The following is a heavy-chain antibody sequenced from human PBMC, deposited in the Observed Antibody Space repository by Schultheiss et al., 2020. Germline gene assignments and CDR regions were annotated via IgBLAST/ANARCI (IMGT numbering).Heavy chain of an antibody. CDR1: GDSVSSNSAA. D-gene: IGHD5-18*01. CDR3: AREKDTAMVTGYYYYGMDV. J-gene: IGHJ6*02. CDR2: TYYRSKWYN. Sequence: SQTLSLTCAISGDSVSSNSAAWNWIRQSPSRGLEWLGRTYYRSKWYNDYAISVKSRITINPDTSKNQFSLQLNSVTPEDTAVYYCAREKDTAMVTGYYYYGMDVWGQGTTVTVSS. V-gene: IGHV6-1*01.